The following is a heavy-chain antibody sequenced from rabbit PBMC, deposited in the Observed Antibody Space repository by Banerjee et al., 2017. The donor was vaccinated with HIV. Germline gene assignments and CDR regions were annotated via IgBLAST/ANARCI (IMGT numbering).Heavy chain of an antibody. V-gene: IGHV1S45*01. Sequence: QEQLEESGGGLVKPEGSLTLTCKASGFSFSSSYWICWVRQAPGKGLEWIGCIYGVSSNTAYYASWAKGRFTISKTSSTTVTLQMTSLTAADTATYFCARDLAGVIGWNFGLWGQGTLVTVS. CDR1: GFSFSSSYW. D-gene: IGHD4-1*01. J-gene: IGHJ3*01. CDR3: ARDLAGVIGWNFGL. CDR2: IYGVSSNTA.